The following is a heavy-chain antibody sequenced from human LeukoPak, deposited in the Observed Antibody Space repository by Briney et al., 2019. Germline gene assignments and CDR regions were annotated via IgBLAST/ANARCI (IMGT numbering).Heavy chain of an antibody. J-gene: IGHJ4*02. V-gene: IGHV5-51*01. Sequence: GESPKISCKGSGYSFTNYWIGWVRQMPGKGLEWMGIIYPGDSDTRYSPSFHGQVTISADKSISTAYLQWSSLRASDTAMYYCARRMATRTYYFDFWGQGTLVTVSS. CDR1: GYSFTNYW. CDR2: IYPGDSDT. CDR3: ARRMATRTYYFDF. D-gene: IGHD2-8*01.